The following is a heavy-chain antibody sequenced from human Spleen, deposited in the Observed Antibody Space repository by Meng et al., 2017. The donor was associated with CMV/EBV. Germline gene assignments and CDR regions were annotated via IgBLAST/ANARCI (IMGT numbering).Heavy chain of an antibody. CDR1: GFTFSSYS. V-gene: IGHV3-21*01. Sequence: GESLKISCAASGFTFSSYSMNWVRQAPGKGLEWVSSISSSSSYICYADSVKGRFTISRDNAKNSLYLQMNSLRAEDTAVYYCARDPTYCSSTSCYTGDYWGQGTLVTVSS. J-gene: IGHJ4*02. CDR3: ARDPTYCSSTSCYTGDY. CDR2: ISSSSSYI. D-gene: IGHD2-2*02.